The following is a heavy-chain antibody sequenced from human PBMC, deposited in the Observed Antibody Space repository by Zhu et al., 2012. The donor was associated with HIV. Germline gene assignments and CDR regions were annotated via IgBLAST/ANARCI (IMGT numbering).Heavy chain of an antibody. V-gene: IGHV3-23*01. D-gene: IGHD3-10*01. CDR1: GFTFSSYA. CDR2: ISGSGGST. CDR3: AKDSYPGLVRGVINFDY. J-gene: IGHJ4*02. Sequence: EVQLLESGGGLVQPGGSLRLSCAASGFTFSSYAMSWVRQAPGKGLEWVSAISGSGGSTYYADSVKGRFTISRDNSKNTLYLQMNSLRAEDTAVYYCAKDSYPGLVRGVINFDYWGQGTLVTVS.